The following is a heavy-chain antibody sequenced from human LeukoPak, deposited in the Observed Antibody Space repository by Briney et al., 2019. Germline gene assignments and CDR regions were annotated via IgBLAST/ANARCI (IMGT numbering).Heavy chain of an antibody. Sequence: GASVKVSCKASGYTFTGDFIHWVRQAPGQGLEWMGWINSDSGGTNYARKFQGRVTMTRDTSISTAYMELRSLTSDDTAVYYCARVTGSSISSRSLLYWGQGTLVTVSS. D-gene: IGHD6-13*01. CDR1: GYTFTGDF. V-gene: IGHV1-2*02. CDR3: ARVTGSSISSRSLLY. CDR2: INSDSGGT. J-gene: IGHJ4*02.